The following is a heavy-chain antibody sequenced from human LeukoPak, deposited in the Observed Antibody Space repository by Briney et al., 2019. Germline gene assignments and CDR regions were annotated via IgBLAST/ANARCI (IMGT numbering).Heavy chain of an antibody. Sequence: SETLSLTCTVSGGSISSYYWSWIRQPPGKGLEWIGYIYYSGSTNYNPSLKSRVTISVDTSKNQFSLKLSSVTAADTAVYYCARDADYYDSSGYPTGFDPRGQGTLVTASS. D-gene: IGHD3-22*01. CDR3: ARDADYYDSSGYPTGFDP. J-gene: IGHJ5*02. CDR1: GGSISSYY. V-gene: IGHV4-59*01. CDR2: IYYSGST.